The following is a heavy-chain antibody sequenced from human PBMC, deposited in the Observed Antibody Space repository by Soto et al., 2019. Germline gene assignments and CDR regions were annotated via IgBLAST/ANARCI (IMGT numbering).Heavy chain of an antibody. CDR1: GFSLSTNGVG. CDR3: AHSPRITMYDY. J-gene: IGHJ4*02. Sequence: QITLKESGPTLVKPTQTLTLTCTFSGFSLSTNGVGVGWIRQPPGKALEWLALIYWGDDKRYSPSLKSRLTITKDTSKNRVVLTMTNMDPVDTATYYCAHSPRITMYDYWGQGTLVTVSS. CDR2: IYWGDDK. D-gene: IGHD3-10*02. V-gene: IGHV2-5*02.